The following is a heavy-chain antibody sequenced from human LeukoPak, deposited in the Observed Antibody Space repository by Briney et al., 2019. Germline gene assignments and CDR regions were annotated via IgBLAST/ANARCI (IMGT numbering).Heavy chain of an antibody. CDR2: IIPIFGTA. D-gene: IGHD6-13*01. CDR3: ASAGYYYYYMDV. V-gene: IGHV1-69*05. CDR1: GYTFTGYY. J-gene: IGHJ6*03. Sequence: ASVKVSCKAPGYTFTGYYMHWVRQAPGQGLEWMGRIIPIFGTANYAQKFQGRVTITTDESTSTAYMELSSLRSEDTAVYYCASAGYYYYYMDVWGKGTTVTVSS.